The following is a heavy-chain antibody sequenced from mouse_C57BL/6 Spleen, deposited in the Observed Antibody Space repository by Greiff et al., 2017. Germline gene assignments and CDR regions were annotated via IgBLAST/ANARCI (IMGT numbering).Heavy chain of an antibody. CDR3: ARDGNPGVAY. CDR2: IDPSDSET. V-gene: IGHV1-52*01. Sequence: QVQLQQPGAELVRPGSSVKLSCKASGYTFTSYWMHWVKQRPIQGLEWIGNIDPSDSETHYNQKFKDKDTLTVDKSSSTAYMQLSSLTSEDSAVYYCARDGNPGVAYWGQGTLVTVSA. D-gene: IGHD2-1*01. CDR1: GYTFTSYW. J-gene: IGHJ3*01.